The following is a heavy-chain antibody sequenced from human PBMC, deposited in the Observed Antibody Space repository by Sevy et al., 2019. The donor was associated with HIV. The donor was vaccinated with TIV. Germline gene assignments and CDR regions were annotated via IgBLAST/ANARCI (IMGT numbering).Heavy chain of an antibody. CDR2: ISYDGRNK. V-gene: IGHV3-30*18. CDR1: GIIFNTSG. Sequence: GGSLRLSCAVSGIIFNTSGMHWVRQAPGKGLEWVAVISYDGRNKFYGDSVKGRFTISRDNSKNILYLQMNSLRAEDTAVYYCAKDFTGYNRMDVWGQGTMVTVSS. J-gene: IGHJ6*02. CDR3: AKDFTGYNRMDV. D-gene: IGHD3-9*01.